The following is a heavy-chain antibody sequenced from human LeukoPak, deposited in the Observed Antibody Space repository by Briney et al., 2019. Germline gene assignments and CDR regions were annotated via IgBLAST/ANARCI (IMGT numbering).Heavy chain of an antibody. D-gene: IGHD3-3*01. V-gene: IGHV3-74*01. Sequence: GGSLRLSCAASGFSFSNYWMHWVRQAPGKGLVWVSRIKTDGTITSYADSVKGRFTISRDNAKNTLYLQMNSLRAEDTAVYYCASSFWSGYVDYGGQGTLVTVSS. CDR1: GFSFSNYW. CDR3: ASSFWSGYVDY. J-gene: IGHJ4*02. CDR2: IKTDGTIT.